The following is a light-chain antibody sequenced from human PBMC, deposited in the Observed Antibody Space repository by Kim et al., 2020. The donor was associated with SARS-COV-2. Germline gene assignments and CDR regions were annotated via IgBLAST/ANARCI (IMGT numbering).Light chain of an antibody. CDR3: CSYAGSVV. J-gene: IGLJ2*01. CDR2: EGS. V-gene: IGLV2-23*01. CDR1: SSDVGSYNL. Sequence: SPGQSLTISCTGTSSDVGSYNLVSWYQQHPGKAPKLMIYEGSKRPSGVSNRFSGSKSGNTASLTISGLQAEDEADYYCCSYAGSVVFGGGTQLTVL.